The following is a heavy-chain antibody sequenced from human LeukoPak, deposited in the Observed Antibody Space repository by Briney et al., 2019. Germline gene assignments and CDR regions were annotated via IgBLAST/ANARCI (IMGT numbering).Heavy chain of an antibody. V-gene: IGHV3-66*01. J-gene: IGHJ5*02. Sequence: GGSLRLSCAASGFTVSSNYMSWVRQAPGKGLEWVSVIYSGGSTYYADSVKGRFTISRDNSKNTLYLQMNSLRAEDTAVYYCARDVGPYDYGDYYGGNWFDPWGQGTLVTVSS. CDR2: IYSGGST. D-gene: IGHD4-17*01. CDR3: ARDVGPYDYGDYYGGNWFDP. CDR1: GFTVSSNY.